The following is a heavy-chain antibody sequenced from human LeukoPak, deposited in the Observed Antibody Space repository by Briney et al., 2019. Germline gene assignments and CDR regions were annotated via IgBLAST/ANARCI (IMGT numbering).Heavy chain of an antibody. J-gene: IGHJ4*02. V-gene: IGHV3-30*04. Sequence: GGSLRLSCAASGFTFSSYAMHWVRQAPGKGLEWVAVISYDGSNKYYADSVKGRFTISRDSSKNTLYLQMNSLRAEDTAVYYCAREGYYYDSSGCYSYYFDYWGQGTLVTVSS. CDR3: AREGYYYDSSGCYSYYFDY. D-gene: IGHD3-22*01. CDR1: GFTFSSYA. CDR2: ISYDGSNK.